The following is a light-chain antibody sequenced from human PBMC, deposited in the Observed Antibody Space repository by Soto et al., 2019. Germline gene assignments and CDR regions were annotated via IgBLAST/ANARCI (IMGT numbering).Light chain of an antibody. Sequence: QSVLTQPASVSGSPGQSITISCTGTSSDVGNYNLVSWYQQHPGKAPKLMISEVSKRPSGVSNRFSASKSGNTASLTISGLQAEDEADYYCCSYAGGEFVFGTGTKLTVL. V-gene: IGLV2-23*02. CDR2: EVS. CDR1: SSDVGNYNL. CDR3: CSYAGGEFV. J-gene: IGLJ1*01.